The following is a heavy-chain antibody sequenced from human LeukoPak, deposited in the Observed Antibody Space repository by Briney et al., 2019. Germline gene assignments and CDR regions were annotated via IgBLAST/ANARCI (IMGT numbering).Heavy chain of an antibody. CDR2: TSGSVGST. V-gene: IGHV3-23*01. J-gene: IGHJ4*02. CDR1: VFTLNNYG. D-gene: IGHD3-16*02. Sequence: GGSLRHSCADSVFTLNNYGIYWVRPTPRGGLGWVSATSGSVGSTYSAHSVKGRVTISRDNTKNTLYLQMKSLRAANTAVYYSAKLYVWGSYRPYYFDYWGRGTLVTVSS. CDR3: AKLYVWGSYRPYYFDY.